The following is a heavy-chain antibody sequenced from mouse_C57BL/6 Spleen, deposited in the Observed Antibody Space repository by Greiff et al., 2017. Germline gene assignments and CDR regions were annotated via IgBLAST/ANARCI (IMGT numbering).Heavy chain of an antibody. V-gene: IGHV5-6*01. Sequence: EVHLVESGGDLVKPGGSLKLSCAASGFTFSSYGMSWVRQTPDKRLEWVATISSGGSYTYYPDSVKGRFTISRDNAKNTLYLQMSSLKSEDTAMYYGARQIDDYDDFDYWGQGTTLTVSS. D-gene: IGHD2-4*01. CDR1: GFTFSSYG. CDR2: ISSGGSYT. J-gene: IGHJ2*01. CDR3: ARQIDDYDDFDY.